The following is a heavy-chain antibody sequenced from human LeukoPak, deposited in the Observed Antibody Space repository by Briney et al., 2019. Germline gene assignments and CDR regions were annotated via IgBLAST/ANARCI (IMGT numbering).Heavy chain of an antibody. Sequence: PSETLSLTCTVSGGSISSYYWSWIRQPPGKGLVWLGYIYNSWDTNYNPSLKSRVTFSVDTSKNQFSLKLSSVTAADTAVYYCARKGPIAATGPDYWGQGTLVTVSS. J-gene: IGHJ4*02. CDR3: ARKGPIAATGPDY. CDR1: GGSISSYY. CDR2: IYNSWDT. V-gene: IGHV4-59*01. D-gene: IGHD6-13*01.